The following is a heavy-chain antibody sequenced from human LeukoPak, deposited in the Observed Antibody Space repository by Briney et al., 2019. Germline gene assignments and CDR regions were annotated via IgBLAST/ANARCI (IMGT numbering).Heavy chain of an antibody. J-gene: IGHJ4*02. CDR2: IIPILGIA. D-gene: IGHD6-13*01. CDR3: VNGYPPVDY. Sequence: VASVKVSCKASGGTFSSYAIRWVRPAPGQGLEWMGRIIPILGIANYAQKFQGRVTITADKSTSTAYMELSSLRSEDTAVYYCVNGYPPVDYWGQGTLVTVSS. V-gene: IGHV1-69*04. CDR1: GGTFSSYA.